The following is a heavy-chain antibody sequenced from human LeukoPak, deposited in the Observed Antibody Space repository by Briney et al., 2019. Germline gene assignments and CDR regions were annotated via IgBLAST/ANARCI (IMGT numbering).Heavy chain of an antibody. V-gene: IGHV4-34*08. D-gene: IGHD2/OR15-2a*01. Sequence: GSLRLSCAASGFSFSDYYMSWIRQPPGQGLEWIATINHGGGTHENPSLKSRVTISVDTSTNNFSLKLSSVTAADTAVYYCAKLEYWVRYWGRGTLVTVSS. J-gene: IGHJ4*02. CDR3: AKLEYWVRY. CDR1: GFSFSDYY. CDR2: INHGGGT.